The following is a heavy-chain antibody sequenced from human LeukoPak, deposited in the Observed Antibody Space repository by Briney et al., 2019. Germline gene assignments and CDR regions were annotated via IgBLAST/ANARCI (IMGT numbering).Heavy chain of an antibody. CDR2: ISYSGRA. V-gene: IGHV4-31*11. CDR1: GDSINDDYYY. Sequence: SETLSLTCAVSGDSINDDYYYWSWIRQHPGEGLEWIGHISYSGRASYNPSLGGRVTISVDTSKNQFPLKMSSVTAADTAIYYCTVGGTGTKVDYWGQGTLVTVSS. D-gene: IGHD3-10*01. J-gene: IGHJ4*02. CDR3: TVGGTGTKVDY.